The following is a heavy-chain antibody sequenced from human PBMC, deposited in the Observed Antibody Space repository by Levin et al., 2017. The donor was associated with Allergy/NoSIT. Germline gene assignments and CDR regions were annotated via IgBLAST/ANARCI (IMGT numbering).Heavy chain of an antibody. CDR1: GFNFSSYV. D-gene: IGHD6-19*01. V-gene: IGHV3-33*08. CDR2: VLPDGTHR. J-gene: IGHJ4*02. Sequence: PSETLSLTCAASGFNFSSYVMHWVRQAPGKGLEWVAAVLPDGTHRSNVQSVKGRFTISRDNSKNTVYLQMNSLRAEDTAVYYCARGSTGYNSGSQIDYWGQGSLVTVSS. CDR3: ARGSTGYNSGSQIDY.